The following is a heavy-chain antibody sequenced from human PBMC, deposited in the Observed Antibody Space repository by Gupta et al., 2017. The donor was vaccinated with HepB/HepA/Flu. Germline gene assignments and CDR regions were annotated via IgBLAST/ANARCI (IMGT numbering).Heavy chain of an antibody. CDR3: ARGSPPPVVSGYKDIVVVPAAIGAFDI. J-gene: IGHJ3*02. CDR2: INHSGST. D-gene: IGHD2-2*01. V-gene: IGHV4-34*01. Sequence: QVQLQQWGAGLLKPSETLSLTCAVYGGSFSGYYWSWIRQPPGKGLEWIGEINHSGSTNYNPSLKSRVTISVDTSKNQFSLKLSSVTAADTAVYYCARGSPPPVVSGYKDIVVVPAAIGAFDIWGQGTMVTVSS. CDR1: GGSFSGYY.